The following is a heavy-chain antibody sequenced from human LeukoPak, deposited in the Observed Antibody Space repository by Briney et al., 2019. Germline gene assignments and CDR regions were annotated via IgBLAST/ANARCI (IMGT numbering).Heavy chain of an antibody. V-gene: IGHV3-53*01. D-gene: IGHD3-3*02. CDR3: ARVGDHFHWNLDL. J-gene: IGHJ2*01. Sequence: PGGSLRLSCAASGVTVSTKYMNWVRQAPGKGLEWVSIIYSGATTYYADSVKGRFTISRDTSKNTLSLQMNSLRAEDTAVYFCARVGDHFHWNLDLWGRGTLVSVSS. CDR2: IYSGATT. CDR1: GVTVSTKY.